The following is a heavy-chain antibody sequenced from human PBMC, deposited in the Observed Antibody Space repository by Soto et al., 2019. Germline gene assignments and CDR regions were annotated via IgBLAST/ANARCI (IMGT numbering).Heavy chain of an antibody. V-gene: IGHV1-58*02. CDR2: IVVGSGNT. J-gene: IGHJ4*02. D-gene: IGHD5-12*01. Sequence: GASVKVSCKASGFTFTSSAMQWVRQARGQRLEWIGWIVVGSGNTNYAQKFQERVTITRDMSTSTAYMELNSLRAEDTAVYYCAKCNAPRGYRGYGEYYDYWGQGTLVTVSS. CDR3: AKCNAPRGYRGYGEYYDY. CDR1: GFTFTSSA.